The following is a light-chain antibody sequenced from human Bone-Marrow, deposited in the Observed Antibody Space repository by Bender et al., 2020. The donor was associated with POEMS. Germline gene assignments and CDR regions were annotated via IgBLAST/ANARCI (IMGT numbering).Light chain of an antibody. CDR1: NSNIGTNA. CDR3: AAGDAGHSGGV. Sequence: QSVLTQPPSASGTPGQRVTISCSGSNSNIGTNAVNWYQQFPGTAPKLLLYSDNQRPSEVPDRFYAFKSGTSASLGISGLQSEDEADYYCAAGDAGHSGGVLGGGTELTVL. V-gene: IGLV1-44*01. CDR2: SDN. J-gene: IGLJ3*02.